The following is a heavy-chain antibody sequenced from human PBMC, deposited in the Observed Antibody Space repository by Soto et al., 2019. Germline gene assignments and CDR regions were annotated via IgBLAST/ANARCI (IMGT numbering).Heavy chain of an antibody. CDR2: MNPNSGDT. D-gene: IGHD5-12*01. J-gene: IGHJ6*03. CDR1: GYRFSDYY. Sequence: QVQLVQSGAEVKKPGASVTVSCKASGYRFSDYYLHWVRQAPGQGPEWMGWMNPNSGDTKYAQKFKGRVTMPRVTSVRTAFMELNWLKSDDTAVYYCARESGGATATLDYYYFYMDVWGIGTTVTVSS. V-gene: IGHV1-2*02. CDR3: ARESGGATATLDYYYFYMDV.